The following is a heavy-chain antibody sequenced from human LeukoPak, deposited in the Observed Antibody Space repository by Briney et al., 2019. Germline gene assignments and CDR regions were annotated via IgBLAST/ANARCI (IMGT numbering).Heavy chain of an antibody. V-gene: IGHV3-23*01. Sequence: GGSLRLSCVASGFSFNNFGMSWVRQAPGKGLEWVSSISGSGGSTHYADSVRGRFTISRDNSKNTLYLQMNSLRAGDTAFYYCARGDDAFDIWGQGTMVTVSS. CDR2: ISGSGGST. CDR1: GFSFNNFG. CDR3: ARGDDAFDI. J-gene: IGHJ3*02.